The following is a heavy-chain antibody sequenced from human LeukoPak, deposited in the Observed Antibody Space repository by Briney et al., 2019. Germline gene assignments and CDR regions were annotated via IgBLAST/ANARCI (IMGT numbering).Heavy chain of an antibody. V-gene: IGHV1-69*13. CDR3: ASTLYYYDSSGYYYPWFY. D-gene: IGHD3-22*01. CDR1: GYTFTSYG. Sequence: SVKVSCKASGYTFTSYGISWVRQAPGQGLEWMGGIIPIFGTANYAQKFQGRVTITADESTSTAYMELSSLRSEDTAVYYCASTLYYYDSSGYYYPWFYWGQGTLVTVSS. CDR2: IIPIFGTA. J-gene: IGHJ4*02.